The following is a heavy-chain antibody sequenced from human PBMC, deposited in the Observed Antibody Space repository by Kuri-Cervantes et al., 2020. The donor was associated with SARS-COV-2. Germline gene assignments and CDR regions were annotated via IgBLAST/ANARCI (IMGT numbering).Heavy chain of an antibody. CDR1: GFPLTSFP. CDR3: ARFDRPVIGGRDYGLDV. V-gene: IGHV3-30*10. D-gene: IGHD2/OR15-2a*01. J-gene: IGHJ6*02. CDR2: ISSDGNNL. Sequence: GESLKISCRALGFPLTSFPVYWVRQAPGKGLQWLAIISSDGNNLHYIDSVKGRFSLSRDNSMNTVFLQMDSLRMEDTGVYFCARFDRPVIGGRDYGLDVWGQGTAVTVSS.